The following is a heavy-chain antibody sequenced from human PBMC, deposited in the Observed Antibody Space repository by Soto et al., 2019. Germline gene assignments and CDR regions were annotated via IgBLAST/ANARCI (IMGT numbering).Heavy chain of an antibody. CDR3: ARERYSSSPPWD. V-gene: IGHV3-33*01. CDR2: IWYDGSNK. D-gene: IGHD6-13*01. Sequence: SVGGVVPPGRSLRLSCAASGFTFSSYGMHWVRQAPGKGLEWVAVIWYDGSNKYYADSVKGRFTISRDNSKNTLYLQMNSLRAEDTAVYYCARERYSSSPPWDWGQGTLVTVSS. CDR1: GFTFSSYG. J-gene: IGHJ4*02.